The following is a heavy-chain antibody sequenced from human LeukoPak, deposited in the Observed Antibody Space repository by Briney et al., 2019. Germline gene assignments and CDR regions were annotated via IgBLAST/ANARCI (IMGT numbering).Heavy chain of an antibody. CDR2: IYTSGST. D-gene: IGHD2-2*01. CDR1: GGSISSYY. Sequence: SETLSLTCTVSGGSISSYYWSWIRQPPGKGLEWIGYIYTSGSTNYNPSLESRVTISVDTSKNQFSLDLSSVTAADTAVYYCARQKCTSASCLTKNAFDIWGQGTLVTVSP. J-gene: IGHJ4*02. CDR3: ARQKCTSASCLTKNAFDI. V-gene: IGHV4-4*09.